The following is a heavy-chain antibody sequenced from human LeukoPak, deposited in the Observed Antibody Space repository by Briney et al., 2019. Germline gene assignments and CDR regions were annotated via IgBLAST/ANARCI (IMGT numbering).Heavy chain of an antibody. V-gene: IGHV3-30*02. Sequence: GGSLRLSCAASGFTFSSYGMHWVRQAPGKGLEWVAFIRYDGSNKYYADSVKGRFTISRDNSKNTLHLQMNSLRAEDTAVYYCAKPGQDTAMANFDYWGQGTLVTVSS. CDR3: AKPGQDTAMANFDY. J-gene: IGHJ4*02. CDR1: GFTFSSYG. CDR2: IRYDGSNK. D-gene: IGHD5-18*01.